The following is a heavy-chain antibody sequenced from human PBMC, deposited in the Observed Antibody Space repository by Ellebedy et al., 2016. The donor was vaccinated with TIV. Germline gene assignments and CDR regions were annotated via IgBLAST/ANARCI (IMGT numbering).Heavy chain of an antibody. D-gene: IGHD6-19*01. CDR1: GFTFSSYW. Sequence: GGSLRLXXAASGFTFSSYWMSWVRQAPGKGLEWVANIKQDGSEKYHVDSVKGRFTISRDNAKNSLYLQMNSLRAEDTAVYYCARDDGVAVAGTGGVDYWGQGTLVTVSS. V-gene: IGHV3-7*01. J-gene: IGHJ4*02. CDR3: ARDDGVAVAGTGGVDY. CDR2: IKQDGSEK.